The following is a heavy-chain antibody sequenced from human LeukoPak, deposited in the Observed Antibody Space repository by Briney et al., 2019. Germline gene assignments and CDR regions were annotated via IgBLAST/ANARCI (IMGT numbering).Heavy chain of an antibody. J-gene: IGHJ6*03. V-gene: IGHV4-34*01. CDR2: INHSGNT. CDR1: GGSFSGYY. Sequence: SETLSLTCAVYGGSFSGYYWSWIRQPPGKGLEWVGEINHSGNTNYNPSLKSRVTISVDTPKNQFSLKLSSVTAADTAVYYCARHPKLYYYYYMDVWGKGTTVTISS. CDR3: ARHPKLYYYYYMDV.